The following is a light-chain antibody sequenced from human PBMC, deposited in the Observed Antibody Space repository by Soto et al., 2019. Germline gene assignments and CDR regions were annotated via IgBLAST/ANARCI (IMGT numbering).Light chain of an antibody. CDR3: SSYAGSNIWV. CDR1: SSDVGGYNY. Sequence: QSALTQPPSASGSPGQSVTISCTGTSSDVGGYNYVSWYQQHPGKAPKLMIYEVSQRPSGVPDRFSGSKSGNTASLTVSGLQAEDEADFYCSSYAGSNIWVFGGGTKVTVL. V-gene: IGLV2-8*01. J-gene: IGLJ3*02. CDR2: EVS.